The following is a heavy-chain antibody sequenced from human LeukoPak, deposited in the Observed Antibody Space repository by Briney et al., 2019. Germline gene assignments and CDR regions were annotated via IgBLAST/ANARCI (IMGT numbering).Heavy chain of an antibody. CDR3: ARSVSSSSMNYFDY. CDR2: IYSGGSI. D-gene: IGHD6-6*01. J-gene: IGHJ4*02. V-gene: IGHV3-66*01. Sequence: GGSLRLSCAASGFTVSSNYMSWVRQAPGKGLEWVSVIYSGGSIYYADSVKGRFTIFRDNSNNTLFLQMNSLRAEDTAVYYCARSVSSSSMNYFDYWGQGTLVTVSS. CDR1: GFTVSSNY.